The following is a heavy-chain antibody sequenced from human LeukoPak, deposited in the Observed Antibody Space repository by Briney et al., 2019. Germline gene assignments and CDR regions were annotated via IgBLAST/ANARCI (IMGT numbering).Heavy chain of an antibody. CDR2: ITSSSSYI. V-gene: IGHV3-21*06. Sequence: GGSLRLSCAASGFTFTSYNMNWVRQAPGKGLEWVSSITSSSSYIYYADSVKGRFTISRDNSKNTLSLQMNSLRAEDTAISRSGYRHPYHFDSWGQGTLVTVSS. D-gene: IGHD3-22*01. CDR3: GYRHPYHFDS. J-gene: IGHJ4*02. CDR1: GFTFTSYN.